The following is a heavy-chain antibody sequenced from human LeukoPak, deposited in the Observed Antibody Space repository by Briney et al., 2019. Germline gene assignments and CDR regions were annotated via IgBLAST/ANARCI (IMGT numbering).Heavy chain of an antibody. Sequence: SETLSLTCPVSGGSISSYYWSWIRQPPGKGLESIGYMYYSGSTKYNPSLKSRVTISVDMSKNQFSLKQGSATAADTAVYYCARRNYGMDAWGQGTTVTVSS. V-gene: IGHV4-59*08. CDR1: GGSISSYY. CDR3: ARRNYGMDA. J-gene: IGHJ6*02. CDR2: MYYSGST.